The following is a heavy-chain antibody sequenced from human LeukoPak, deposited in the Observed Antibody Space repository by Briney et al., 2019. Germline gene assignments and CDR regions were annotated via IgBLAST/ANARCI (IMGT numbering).Heavy chain of an antibody. CDR3: ASTLTNYYCDSSGYSFDY. V-gene: IGHV1-69*01. CDR2: TLPIFGTA. CDR1: RDTLSSHD. J-gene: IGHJ4*02. D-gene: IGHD3-22*01. Sequence: GAWGELLLNSSRDTLSSHDIHWARHPPRQGLVWVGGTLPIFGTANYAQKFQGRVTITADESTSTAYMELSSLRSEDTAVYYCASTLTNYYCDSSGYSFDYWGQGTLVTVSS.